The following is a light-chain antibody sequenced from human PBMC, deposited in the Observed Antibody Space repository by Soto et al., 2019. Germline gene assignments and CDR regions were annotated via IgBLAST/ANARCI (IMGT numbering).Light chain of an antibody. Sequence: EIVLTQSPATLSLSPGERATLSCMASQSVDSYLTWYQQKPGQAPRLLIYDVSKRATGIPVRLSGSGSGTDFTLTISSLEPEDVAIYYCQQRRNWPLTFGGGTKVEIK. CDR1: QSVDSY. CDR2: DVS. V-gene: IGKV3-11*01. J-gene: IGKJ4*01. CDR3: QQRRNWPLT.